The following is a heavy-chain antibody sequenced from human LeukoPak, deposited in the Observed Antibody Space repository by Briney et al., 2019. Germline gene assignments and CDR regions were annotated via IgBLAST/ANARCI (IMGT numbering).Heavy chain of an antibody. Sequence: SETLSLTCTVSNGSISFYHWIWIRQPPGKGLEWIGYIFYSGDTNYNPSLKSRVTMSVDTSKNQFSLKLSSVTAADTAVYYCARDSKWLDSYYYYYYMDVWGKGTTVTISS. V-gene: IGHV4-59*12. CDR2: IFYSGDT. J-gene: IGHJ6*03. CDR3: ARDSKWLDSYYYYYYMDV. CDR1: NGSISFYH. D-gene: IGHD6-19*01.